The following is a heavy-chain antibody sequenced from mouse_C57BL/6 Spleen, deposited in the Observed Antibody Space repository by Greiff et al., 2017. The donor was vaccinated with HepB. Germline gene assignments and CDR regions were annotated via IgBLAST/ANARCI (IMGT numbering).Heavy chain of an antibody. J-gene: IGHJ4*01. V-gene: IGHV1-61*01. CDR1: GYTFTSYW. CDR2: IYPSDSET. Sequence: QVQLKQPGAELVRPGSSVKLSCKASGYTFTSYWMDWVKQRPGQGLEWIGNIYPSDSETHYNQKFKDKATLTVDKSSSTAYMQLSSLTSEDSAVYYCARELVLYAMDYWGQGTSVTVSS. D-gene: IGHD4-1*01. CDR3: ARELVLYAMDY.